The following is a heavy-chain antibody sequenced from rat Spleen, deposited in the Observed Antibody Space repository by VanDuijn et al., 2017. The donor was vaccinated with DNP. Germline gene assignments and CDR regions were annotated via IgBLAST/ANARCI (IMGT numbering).Heavy chain of an antibody. Sequence: EVKLVESGGGLVQPGRSLKLSCAASGFNFNDYWMGWVRQAPGKGLEWIGEINKDSSIINYTPSLKDKFTISRDNAQNTLYLQMSKLGSEDTAIYYCANTYSGYWGQGVMVTVSS. CDR1: GFNFNDYW. CDR3: ANTYSGY. D-gene: IGHD1-9*01. J-gene: IGHJ2*01. V-gene: IGHV4-2*01. CDR2: INKDSSII.